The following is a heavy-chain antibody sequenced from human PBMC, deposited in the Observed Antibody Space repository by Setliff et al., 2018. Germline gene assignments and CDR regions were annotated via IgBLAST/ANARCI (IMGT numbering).Heavy chain of an antibody. J-gene: IGHJ4*02. V-gene: IGHV3-21*01. D-gene: IGHD2-2*03. CDR1: GFSFSSYS. CDR3: ARGFGYAAWYYLDY. CDR2: ISSSGEYI. Sequence: PGGSLRLSCEATGFSFSSYSMNWVRQAPGRGLEWVAFISSSGEYIYYADSVKGRVTISRDNAKNTLYLQMNSLRVEDTAVYYCARGFGYAAWYYLDYWGQGTLVTVSS.